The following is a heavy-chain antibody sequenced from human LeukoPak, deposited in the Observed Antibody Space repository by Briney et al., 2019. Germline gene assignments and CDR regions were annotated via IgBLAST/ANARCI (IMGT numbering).Heavy chain of an antibody. J-gene: IGHJ4*02. Sequence: PSETLSLTCAVYGGSFSGYYWSWIRQPPGKGLEWIGEINHSGSTNYNPSLKGRVTISVDTSKNQFSLKLSSVTAADTAVYYCARVRRIAAAGRILFAFDYWGQGTLVTVSS. CDR3: ARVRRIAAAGRILFAFDY. D-gene: IGHD6-13*01. CDR2: INHSGST. V-gene: IGHV4-34*01. CDR1: GGSFSGYY.